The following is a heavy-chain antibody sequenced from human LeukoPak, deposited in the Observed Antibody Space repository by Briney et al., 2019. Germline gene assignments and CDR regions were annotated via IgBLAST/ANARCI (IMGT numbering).Heavy chain of an antibody. J-gene: IGHJ4*02. CDR2: IKQDGSEK. Sequence: GGSLGLSCAASGLAYRIYWMSCVRQAPGKGLEWVANIKQDGSEKYYVDSVKGRFTISIDNAQNSLYLQMNSLRVEDTAVYYCARVNGGYGGGIDDWGQGTLVTVSS. D-gene: IGHD4-17*01. CDR1: GLAYRIYW. CDR3: ARVNGGYGGGIDD. V-gene: IGHV3-7*05.